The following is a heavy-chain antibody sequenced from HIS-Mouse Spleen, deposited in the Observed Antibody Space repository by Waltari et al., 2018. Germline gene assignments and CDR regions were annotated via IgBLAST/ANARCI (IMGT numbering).Heavy chain of an antibody. CDR2: IYYSGST. D-gene: IGHD3-10*01. Sequence: QLQLQESGPGLVKPSQTLSLTCTVSGGSISSGDYYWSWIRQPPGKGLEWIGYIYYSGSTYYNPSLKSRVTISVDTSKNQFSLKLSSVTAADTAVYYCARAILGNGSGRVYYYGMDVWGQGTTVTVSS. V-gene: IGHV4-30-4*01. CDR3: ARAILGNGSGRVYYYGMDV. CDR1: GGSISSGDYY. J-gene: IGHJ6*02.